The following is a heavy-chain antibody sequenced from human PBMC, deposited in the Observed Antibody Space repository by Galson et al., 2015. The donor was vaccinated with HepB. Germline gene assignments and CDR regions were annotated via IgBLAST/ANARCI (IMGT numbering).Heavy chain of an antibody. Sequence: PALVKPTQTLTLTCSFSGISLDTSGMCVTWIRQPPGKALEWLALIDWDDDKYYSSSLKTRLTISKGTSKNKVVLTMTNMDPVDTATYYCARVKGDSSAYYEDYTYYMDVWGKGTTVTVSS. CDR3: ARVKGDSSAYYEDYTYYMDV. V-gene: IGHV2-70*13. CDR2: IDWDDDK. J-gene: IGHJ6*03. CDR1: GISLDTSGMC. D-gene: IGHD3-22*01.